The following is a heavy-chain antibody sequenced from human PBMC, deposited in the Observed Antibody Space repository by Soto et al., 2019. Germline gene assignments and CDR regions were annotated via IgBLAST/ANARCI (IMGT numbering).Heavy chain of an antibody. Sequence: SETLSLTCTVSGVSISSYYLSWIRQPAGKGLEWVGRIYTSGSTNYNPSLKSRVTMSVDTSKNKFSLKLSSVSAADTAVYYCARVRPSRFLEWLWVFEYWGQGTLVTVVS. D-gene: IGHD3-3*01. V-gene: IGHV4-4*07. CDR1: GVSISSYY. CDR2: IYTSGST. CDR3: ARVRPSRFLEWLWVFEY. J-gene: IGHJ4*02.